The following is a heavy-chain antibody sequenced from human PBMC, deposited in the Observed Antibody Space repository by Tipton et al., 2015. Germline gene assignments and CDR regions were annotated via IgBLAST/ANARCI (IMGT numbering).Heavy chain of an antibody. CDR1: GGSISSYY. D-gene: IGHD5-24*01. J-gene: IGHJ4*02. Sequence: TLSLTCTVSGGSISSYYWSWIRRSPGKGLEWIGYIDYSGSTRYNPSLKSRLTMSVDTSKKQFSLMLSSVTAADTAVYYCARAGMAHFDYWGQGTLVTVSS. V-gene: IGHV4-59*01. CDR2: IDYSGST. CDR3: ARAGMAHFDY.